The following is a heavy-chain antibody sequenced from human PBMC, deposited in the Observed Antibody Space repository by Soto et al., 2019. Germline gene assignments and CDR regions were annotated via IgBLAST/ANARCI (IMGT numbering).Heavy chain of an antibody. D-gene: IGHD2-2*01. J-gene: IGHJ4*02. Sequence: ASVKVSCKASGYTFTSYGISCVRQAPGQGLEWMGWISAYNGNTNYAQKLQGRVTMTTDTSTSTAYMELRSLRSDDTAVYYCARDCSSTSCRSYYFDYWGQGTLVTVSS. CDR1: GYTFTSYG. CDR3: ARDCSSTSCRSYYFDY. V-gene: IGHV1-18*01. CDR2: ISAYNGNT.